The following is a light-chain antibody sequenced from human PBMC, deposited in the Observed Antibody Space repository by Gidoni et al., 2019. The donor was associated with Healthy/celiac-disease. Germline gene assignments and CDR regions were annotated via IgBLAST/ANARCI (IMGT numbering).Light chain of an antibody. Sequence: DIVMTQSPLSLPVIPGEPASISCRSSQSLLHSNGYNYLDWYLQKPGQSPQLLLYLGSNRDSGVPDRFGGSGSGTDFTLKVSRVEAEDVGVYYCMQALQTPLTFGGGTKVEIK. CDR1: QSLLHSNGYNY. V-gene: IGKV2-28*01. CDR3: MQALQTPLT. J-gene: IGKJ4*01. CDR2: LGS.